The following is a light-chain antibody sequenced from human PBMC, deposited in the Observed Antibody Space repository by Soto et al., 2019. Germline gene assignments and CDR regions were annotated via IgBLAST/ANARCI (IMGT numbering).Light chain of an antibody. J-gene: IGKJ2*01. CDR3: QQYNNWPHT. CDR1: QGVSRK. V-gene: IGKV3-15*01. Sequence: IVMTKSPGILSVSPGVRATVSWRASQGVSRKVAWLPQIPGPAASLLIYGVFITATGGPVRCSGSGSGTEFTLTVNSLQSEDFAVYYCQQYNNWPHTFGQGTKVDIK. CDR2: GVF.